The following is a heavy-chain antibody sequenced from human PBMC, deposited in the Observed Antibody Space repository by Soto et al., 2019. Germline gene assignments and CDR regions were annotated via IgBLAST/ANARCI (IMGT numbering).Heavy chain of an antibody. J-gene: IGHJ5*02. CDR3: ARDNYDFWSGSLYNWFDP. CDR1: GYAFTGYY. V-gene: IGHV1-2*02. Sequence: GASVKISCKASGYAFTGYYIHWVRQAPGQGLEWMGWINPNSGGTNYAQKFQGRVTMTRDTSISTAYMELSRLRSDDTAVYYCARDNYDFWSGSLYNWFDPWGQRTLVTVSS. D-gene: IGHD3-3*01. CDR2: INPNSGGT.